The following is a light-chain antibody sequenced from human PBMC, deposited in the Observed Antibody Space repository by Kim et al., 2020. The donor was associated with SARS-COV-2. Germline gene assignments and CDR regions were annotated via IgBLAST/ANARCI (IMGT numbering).Light chain of an antibody. CDR1: QSVTSNC. V-gene: IGKV3-20*01. J-gene: IGKJ1*01. CDR2: GAS. CDR3: QQYSSSPAT. Sequence: CPGESATLSCRASQSVTSNCLAWYQQKPGQAPRLLIYGASSRATGIPDRFSGSGSGTDFTLTITRLEPEDFAVYYCQQYSSSPATFGQGTKVDIK.